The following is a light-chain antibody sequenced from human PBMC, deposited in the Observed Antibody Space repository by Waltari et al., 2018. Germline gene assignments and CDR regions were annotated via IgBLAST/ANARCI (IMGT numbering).Light chain of an antibody. CDR1: SLRSYY. CDR2: GKN. Sequence: SSELTQDPAVSVALGQTVRITCQGDSLRSYYASWYQQKPGQAPVLVIYGKNNRPSGIPDRFSGSSSGNTASFTITGAQAEDEADYYCNSRDSSGNHPWVFGGGTKLTVL. V-gene: IGLV3-19*01. J-gene: IGLJ3*02. CDR3: NSRDSSGNHPWV.